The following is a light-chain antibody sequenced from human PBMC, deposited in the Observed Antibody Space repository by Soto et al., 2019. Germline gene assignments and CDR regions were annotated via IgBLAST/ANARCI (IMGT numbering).Light chain of an antibody. J-gene: IGKJ1*01. V-gene: IGKV1-5*01. CDR1: QRMSGF. Sequence: DIQMTQSPSTLSASVGDRVTITCRASQRMSGFLAWYQQKPGKAPQLLISDASSLESGVPSRFSGGGSGTAFTLTISSLQPEDFATYYCQHYSSNSGTFGPGTKVVIK. CDR2: DAS. CDR3: QHYSSNSGT.